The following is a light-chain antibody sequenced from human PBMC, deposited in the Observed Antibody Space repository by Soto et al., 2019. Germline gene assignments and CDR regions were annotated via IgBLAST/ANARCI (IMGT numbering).Light chain of an antibody. CDR2: DAS. CDR3: QQYDNLPIT. V-gene: IGKV1-33*01. Sequence: DIQITQSTSTLSASVGDRVTITCRASQSISVWLAWYQQKPGKAPKLLIYDASNLETGVPSRFSGSGSGTDFTFTISSLQPEDIATYYCQQYDNLPITFGQGTRLEVK. CDR1: QSISVW. J-gene: IGKJ5*01.